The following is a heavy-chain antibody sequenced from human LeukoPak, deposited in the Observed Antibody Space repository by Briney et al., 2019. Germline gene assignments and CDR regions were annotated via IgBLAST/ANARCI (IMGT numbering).Heavy chain of an antibody. CDR1: GGSFSGYY. Sequence: SETLSLTCAVYGGSFSGYYWSWIRQPPGKGLEWIGEINHSGSTNYNPSLKSRVTISVDTSKNQFSLKLSSVTAADTAVYYCARWKQPVRVYYYGMDVWGQGTTVTVSS. D-gene: IGHD5-18*01. CDR3: ARWKQPVRVYYYGMDV. J-gene: IGHJ6*02. V-gene: IGHV4-34*01. CDR2: INHSGST.